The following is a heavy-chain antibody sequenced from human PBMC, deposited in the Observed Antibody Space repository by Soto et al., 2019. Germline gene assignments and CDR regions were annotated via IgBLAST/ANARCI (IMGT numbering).Heavy chain of an antibody. CDR2: ISYDGSNK. CDR3: ARDHGIRKQWLIDY. V-gene: IGHV3-30-3*01. Sequence: VQLVESGGGVVQPGRSLRLSCAASGFTFSSYAMHWVRQAPGKGLEWVAVISYDGSNKYYADSVKGRFTISRDNSKNTLYLQMNSLRAEDTAVYYCARDHGIRKQWLIDYWGQGTLVTVSS. J-gene: IGHJ4*02. D-gene: IGHD6-19*01. CDR1: GFTFSSYA.